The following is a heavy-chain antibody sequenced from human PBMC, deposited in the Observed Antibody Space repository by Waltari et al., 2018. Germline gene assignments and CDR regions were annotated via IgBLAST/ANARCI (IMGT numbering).Heavy chain of an antibody. Sequence: VQLQQWGAGLLKPSETLSLTCAVYGGSFSGYYWRWIRQPPGKGLGWVSSISSSSSYIYYADSVKCRFTISRDNAKNSLYLQMNSLRAEDTVVYYCARDEYSSSTRLGPMNYGMDVWGQGTTVTVSS. CDR2: ISSSSSYI. CDR3: ARDEYSSSTRLGPMNYGMDV. CDR1: GGSFSGYY. V-gene: IGHV3-21*01. J-gene: IGHJ6*02. D-gene: IGHD6-6*01.